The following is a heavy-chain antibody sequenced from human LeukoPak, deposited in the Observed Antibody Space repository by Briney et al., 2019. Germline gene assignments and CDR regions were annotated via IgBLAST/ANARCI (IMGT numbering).Heavy chain of an antibody. CDR2: IYYSGST. CDR1: GGSISSSSYY. D-gene: IGHD3-3*01. CDR3: ARESCGGLTYYDFWSGYYRCANFDY. J-gene: IGHJ4*02. Sequence: PSETLSLTCTVSGGSISSSSYYWGWIRQPPGMGLEWIGSIYYSGSTYYNPSLKSRVTISVDTSKNQFSLKLSSVTAADTAVYYCARESCGGLTYYDFWSGYYRCANFDYWGQGTLVTVSS. V-gene: IGHV4-39*07.